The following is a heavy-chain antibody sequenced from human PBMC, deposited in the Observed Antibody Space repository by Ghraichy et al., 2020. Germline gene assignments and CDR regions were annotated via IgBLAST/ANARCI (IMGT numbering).Heavy chain of an antibody. CDR1: GVTFSSYW. CDR3: ARDRGNSGYDLLDY. J-gene: IGHJ4*02. D-gene: IGHD5-12*01. Sequence: GESLNISCAASGVTFSSYWMTWVRQAPGKGLEWVANIKQDGSEKNYVDSVKGRFTISRDNAKNSLYLQMNSLRAEDTAVYYCARDRGNSGYDLLDYWGQGTLVTVSS. CDR2: IKQDGSEK. V-gene: IGHV3-7*01.